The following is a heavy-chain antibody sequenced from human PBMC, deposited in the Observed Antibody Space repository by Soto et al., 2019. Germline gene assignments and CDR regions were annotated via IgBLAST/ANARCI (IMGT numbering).Heavy chain of an antibody. CDR3: ARDRQFSHPRGGMDV. CDR1: GFTFSTYA. D-gene: IGHD3-10*01. J-gene: IGHJ6*02. CDR2: ISGTGYNT. V-gene: IGHV3-23*01. Sequence: GGSLRLSCAASGFTFSTYAMTWVRQAPGKGLEWVSAISGTGYNTYYADSLKGRFTISRDNSKDTLSLQMNSLRAEDTAVYYCARDRQFSHPRGGMDVWGQGTTVTVS.